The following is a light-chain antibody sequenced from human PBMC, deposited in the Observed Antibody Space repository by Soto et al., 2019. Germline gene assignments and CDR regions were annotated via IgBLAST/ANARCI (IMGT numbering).Light chain of an antibody. J-gene: IGKJ2*01. V-gene: IGKV3-20*01. Sequence: EIVLTQAPGTLSLSPGERATLSCRASQSFRSSSLAWYQQKPGQAPRLLIYGASSRATGIPDRFSGSGSGTDFTLTISRLEPEDFAVYYCQQYGSAPPMYTFGQGTKLEIK. CDR3: QQYGSAPPMYT. CDR2: GAS. CDR1: QSFRSSS.